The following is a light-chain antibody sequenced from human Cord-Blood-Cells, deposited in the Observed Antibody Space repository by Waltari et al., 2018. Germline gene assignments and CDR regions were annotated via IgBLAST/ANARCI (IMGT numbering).Light chain of an antibody. J-gene: IGLJ2*01. CDR3: SSYAGSNVV. CDR1: SSDAGGYHY. CDR2: EVS. V-gene: IGLV2-8*01. Sequence: QSALTQPPSASGSPGQPVTISCTGTSSDAGGYHYVSWYQQHPGKAPKLMIYEVSKRPSGVPDRFSGSKSGNTASLTVSGLQAEDEADYYCSSYAGSNVVFGGGTKLTVL.